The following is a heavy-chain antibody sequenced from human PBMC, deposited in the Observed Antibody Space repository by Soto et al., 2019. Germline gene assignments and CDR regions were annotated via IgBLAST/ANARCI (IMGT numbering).Heavy chain of an antibody. Sequence: EVQLVESGGGLVQPGGSLRLSCAASGFTFSSYSMNWVRQAPGKGLEWVSYISSSRSTIYYADSVKGRFTISRDNAKNSLYLQMNSLRAEDTAVYYCARDCPGSSTSCYGNGWFDSWGQGTLVTVSS. CDR3: ARDCPGSSTSCYGNGWFDS. CDR2: ISSSRSTI. D-gene: IGHD2-2*01. V-gene: IGHV3-48*01. J-gene: IGHJ5*01. CDR1: GFTFSSYS.